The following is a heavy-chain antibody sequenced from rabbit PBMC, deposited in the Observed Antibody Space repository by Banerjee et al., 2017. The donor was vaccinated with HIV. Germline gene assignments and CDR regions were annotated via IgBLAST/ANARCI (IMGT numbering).Heavy chain of an antibody. CDR3: ARGAGYAGYGYVNL. CDR1: GFSFSSSYY. V-gene: IGHV1S45*01. D-gene: IGHD6-1*01. CDR2: IYTGTGST. Sequence: QEQLVESGGGLVQPGGSLKLSCKASGFSFSSSYYMCWVRQAPGKGLEWIACIYTGTGSTYYASWAKGRFTISKTSSTTVTLQMTSLTAADTATYFCARGAGYAGYGYVNLWGQGTLVTVS. J-gene: IGHJ4*01.